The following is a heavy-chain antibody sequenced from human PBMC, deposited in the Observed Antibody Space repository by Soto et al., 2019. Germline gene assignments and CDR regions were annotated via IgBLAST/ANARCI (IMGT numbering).Heavy chain of an antibody. CDR1: GGSISSGGYY. CDR3: AGRRGYSYGYWFDP. Sequence: SETLSLTCTVSGGSISSGGYYWSWIRQHPGKGLEWIGYIYYSGSTYYNPSLKSRVTISVDTSKNQFSLKLSSVTAADTAVYYCAGRRGYSYGYWFDPWGQGTLVTVSS. CDR2: IYYSGST. V-gene: IGHV4-31*03. J-gene: IGHJ5*02. D-gene: IGHD5-18*01.